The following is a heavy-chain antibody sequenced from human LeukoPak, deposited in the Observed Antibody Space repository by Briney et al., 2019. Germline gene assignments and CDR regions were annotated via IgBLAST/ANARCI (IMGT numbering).Heavy chain of an antibody. CDR2: IYTSGST. Sequence: SETLSLTCTVSGGSITSGGYYWSWIRQPAGKGLEWIGRIYTSGSTNYNPSLKSRVTMSVDTSKNQFSLKLSSVTAADTAVYYCARDLEYQLSFDLWGRGTLVTVSS. CDR3: ARDLEYQLSFDL. D-gene: IGHD2-2*01. J-gene: IGHJ2*01. CDR1: GGSITSGGYY. V-gene: IGHV4-61*02.